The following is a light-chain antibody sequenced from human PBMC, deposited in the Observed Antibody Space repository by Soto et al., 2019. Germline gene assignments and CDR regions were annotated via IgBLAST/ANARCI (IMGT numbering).Light chain of an antibody. CDR1: QSVGNN. Sequence: EIVLTHSPGTLSLSPGERATLSCRASQSVGNNLAWYQQKPGQAPGLLIYEASTRATGIPARFSGSGSGTDFTLTISSLEPEDFAVYYCQQHANWPLTFGGGTKADIK. J-gene: IGKJ4*01. CDR3: QQHANWPLT. CDR2: EAS. V-gene: IGKV3-11*01.